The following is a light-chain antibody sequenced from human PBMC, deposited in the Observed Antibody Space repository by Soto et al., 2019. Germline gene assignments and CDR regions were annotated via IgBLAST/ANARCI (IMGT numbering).Light chain of an antibody. CDR1: QSLVTW. V-gene: IGKV1-5*01. CDR2: DAS. CDR3: QQYNSYWWT. J-gene: IGKJ1*01. Sequence: DIQMTQSPSTLSASIGDRVTITCRASQSLVTWLAWYQQKPGKAPKLLIYDASTLESGVPSRFSGSGSGTEFPLNISSLQHDDFATYYCQQYNSYWWTFGQGTKGEIK.